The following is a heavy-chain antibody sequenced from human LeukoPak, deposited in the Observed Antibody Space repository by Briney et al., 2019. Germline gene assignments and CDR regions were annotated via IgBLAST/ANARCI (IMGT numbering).Heavy chain of an antibody. J-gene: IGHJ4*02. V-gene: IGHV3-7*01. CDR2: IKQDGSEK. Sequence: GGSLRLSCAASGFTFSSYWMSWVRQAPGKGLEWVANIKQDGSEKYYVDSVKGRFTISRDNAKNSLYLQMNSLRAEDTAVYYCARVPYYYGSGSYPPDYWGQGTLVTVSS. D-gene: IGHD3-10*01. CDR1: GFTFSSYW. CDR3: ARVPYYYGSGSYPPDY.